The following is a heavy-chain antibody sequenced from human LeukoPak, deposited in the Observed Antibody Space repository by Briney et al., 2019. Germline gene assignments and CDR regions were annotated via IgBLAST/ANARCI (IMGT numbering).Heavy chain of an antibody. D-gene: IGHD6-19*01. CDR2: INEGGNSK. CDR1: GFTFSAYW. J-gene: IGHJ4*02. V-gene: IGHV3-7*01. Sequence: GGSLRLSCAASGFTFSAYWMTWVRQAPGKGLEWVANINEGGNSKYYVDSVRGRFTISRDKTKDLLHLQMSSLRAEDTAVYYCARVGKNGWDFDHWGQGTLSPSPQ. CDR3: ARVGKNGWDFDH.